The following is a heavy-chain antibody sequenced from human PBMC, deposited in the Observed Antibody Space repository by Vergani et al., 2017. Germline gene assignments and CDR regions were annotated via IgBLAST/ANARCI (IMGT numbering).Heavy chain of an antibody. CDR2: ISWNSGSI. Sequence: EVQLVESGGGLVQPGRSLRLSCATSGFTFDDYAMHWVRQAPGKGLEWVSGISWNSGSIGYADSVKGRFTISRDNAKNSLYLQMNSLRAEDTAVYYCARDAGTTFEPDYWGQGTLVTVSS. CDR1: GFTFDDYA. D-gene: IGHD1-7*01. J-gene: IGHJ4*02. CDR3: ARDAGTTFEPDY. V-gene: IGHV3-9*01.